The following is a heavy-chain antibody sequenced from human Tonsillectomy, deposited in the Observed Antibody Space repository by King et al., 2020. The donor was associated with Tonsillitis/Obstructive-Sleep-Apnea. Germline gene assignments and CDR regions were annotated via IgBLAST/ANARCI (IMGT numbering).Heavy chain of an antibody. V-gene: IGHV3-33*01. Sequence: VQLVESGGGVVQPGRSLRVSCAASGFTFSSHGMHWVRQAPGKGLEWVAAIWYDGSNKYYADSVKGRFTISRDNSKNTLYLQMTSLRAEDTAVYYCAGGTCSTPSCYDAEGEHFQHGGQGTLVTLSS. CDR2: IWYDGSNK. CDR3: AGGTCSTPSCYDAEGEHFQH. CDR1: GFTFSSHG. J-gene: IGHJ1*01. D-gene: IGHD2-2*01.